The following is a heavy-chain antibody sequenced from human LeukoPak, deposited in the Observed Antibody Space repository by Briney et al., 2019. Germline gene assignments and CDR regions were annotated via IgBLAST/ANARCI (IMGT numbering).Heavy chain of an antibody. J-gene: IGHJ4*02. CDR3: ARDLFSAYYYDSSGYRLFDY. D-gene: IGHD3-22*01. Sequence: ASVKVSCKASGYTFTGYYMHWVRQAPGQGLEWMGWINPNSGGTNYAQKFQGRVTMTRDTSISTAYMELSRLRSDDTAVYYCARDLFSAYYYDSSGYRLFDYWGQGTLVTVFS. CDR2: INPNSGGT. CDR1: GYTFTGYY. V-gene: IGHV1-2*02.